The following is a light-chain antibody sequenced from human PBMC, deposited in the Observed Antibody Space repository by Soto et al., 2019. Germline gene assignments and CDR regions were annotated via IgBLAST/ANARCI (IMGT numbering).Light chain of an antibody. CDR1: QSIGIT. CDR2: GPS. V-gene: IGKV3-15*01. J-gene: IGKJ2*02. Sequence: EIVMTQSPATLSVSPGESATLSCMASQSIGITVAWYQQKPGQAPRLLMYGPSTRVTGIPARFSGSGSGTEFTLTISILQSEDFAIYYCQQYNNWLRGTFGQGTKLEIK. CDR3: QQYNNWLRGT.